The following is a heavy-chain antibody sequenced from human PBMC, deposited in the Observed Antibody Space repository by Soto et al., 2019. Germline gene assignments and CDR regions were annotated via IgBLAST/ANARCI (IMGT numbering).Heavy chain of an antibody. D-gene: IGHD3-22*01. V-gene: IGHV1-18*01. CDR3: ARTQYYYDSSGYPTPDY. J-gene: IGHJ4*02. Sequence: ASVKVSCKASGYTFTSYGISWVRQAPGQGLEWMGWISAYNGNTNYAQKLQGRVTMTTDTSTSTAYMELRSLRSDDTAVYYCARTQYYYDSSGYPTPDYWGQGTLVTVS. CDR1: GYTFTSYG. CDR2: ISAYNGNT.